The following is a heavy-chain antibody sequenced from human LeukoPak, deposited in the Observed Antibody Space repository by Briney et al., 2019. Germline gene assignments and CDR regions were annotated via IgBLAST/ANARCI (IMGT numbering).Heavy chain of an antibody. CDR3: AKDNPIEAAPMDY. D-gene: IGHD6-6*01. Sequence: GGSLRLSCAAYGFTFSSYAMTWVRQGPGKGLEWVSAISGSGGTTYYADSVKGRFTISRDNSKNTLYLQMDSLRAEDTAVYYCAKDNPIEAAPMDYWGQGTLVTVSS. J-gene: IGHJ4*02. CDR1: GFTFSSYA. CDR2: ISGSGGTT. V-gene: IGHV3-23*01.